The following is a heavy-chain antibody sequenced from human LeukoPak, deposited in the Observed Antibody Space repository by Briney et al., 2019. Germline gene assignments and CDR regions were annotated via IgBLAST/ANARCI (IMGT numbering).Heavy chain of an antibody. CDR2: ISVYNGHT. CDR3: ARFCSGGGCYHNWFDP. V-gene: IGHV1-18*01. CDR1: GYIFTSYG. Sequence: EASVKVSFKASGYIFTSYGISWVRQAPGQRLEWIGWISVYNGHTNYAQKFQDRVTMTTDTSTNTAYMELRGLTSDDTAVYYCARFCSGGGCYHNWFDPWGQGTLVTVSS. J-gene: IGHJ5*02. D-gene: IGHD2-15*01.